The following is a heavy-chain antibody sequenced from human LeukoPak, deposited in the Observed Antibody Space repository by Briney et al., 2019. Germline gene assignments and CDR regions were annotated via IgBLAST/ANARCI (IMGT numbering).Heavy chain of an antibody. J-gene: IGHJ4*02. D-gene: IGHD5-24*01. V-gene: IGHV4-59*01. CDR3: ARHTGDGYSASDY. Sequence: SETLSLTCTVSGGSISSYYWSWIRQPPGKGLEWIGYIYYSGSTNYNPSLKSRVTISVDTSKNQFSLKLSSVTAADTAVYYCARHTGDGYSASDYWGQGTLVTVSS. CDR1: GGSISSYY. CDR2: IYYSGST.